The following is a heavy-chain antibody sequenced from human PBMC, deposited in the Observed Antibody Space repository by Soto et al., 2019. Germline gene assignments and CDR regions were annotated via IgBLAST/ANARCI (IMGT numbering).Heavy chain of an antibody. D-gene: IGHD1-1*01. CDR3: ARTYVPGIAGFDP. Sequence: GGSLRLSCAASGFTFSNYFMHWVRQVPGEGLVWVSRMSGDGKTISYADSVKGRFTISRDNAKNTLYLQMNSLRVEDTAVYYCARTYVPGIAGFDPWGQGTLVTVSS. CDR1: GFTFSNYF. V-gene: IGHV3-74*01. CDR2: MSGDGKTI. J-gene: IGHJ5*02.